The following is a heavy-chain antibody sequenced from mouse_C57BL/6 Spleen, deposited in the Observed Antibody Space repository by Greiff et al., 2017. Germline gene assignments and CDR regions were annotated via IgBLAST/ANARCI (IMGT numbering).Heavy chain of an antibody. J-gene: IGHJ4*01. V-gene: IGHV1-82*01. D-gene: IGHD4-1*01. CDR2: IYPGDGDT. CDR1: GYAFSSSW. Sequence: VKLMESGPELVKPGASVKISCKASGYAFSSSWMNWVKQRPGKGLEWIGRIYPGDGDTNYNGKFKGKATLTADKSSSTAYMQLSSLTSEDSAVYFCARDWDAFHYAMDYWGQGTSVTVSS. CDR3: ARDWDAFHYAMDY.